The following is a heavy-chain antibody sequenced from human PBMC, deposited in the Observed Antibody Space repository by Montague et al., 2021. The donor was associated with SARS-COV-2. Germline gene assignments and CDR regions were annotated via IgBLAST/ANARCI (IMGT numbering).Heavy chain of an antibody. Sequence: SETLSLTCAVSGGSISSSNWWSWIRQSPERGLEWIGEIHHSGSTNYNPPLQSRVTISVDKSKNQFSLKLTSVTAADTAVYYCARVRGGFAEADYYFDYWGQGTLVTVSS. V-gene: IGHV4-4*02. CDR2: IHHSGST. D-gene: IGHD3-10*01. CDR3: ARVRGGFAEADYYFDY. J-gene: IGHJ4*02. CDR1: GGSISSSNW.